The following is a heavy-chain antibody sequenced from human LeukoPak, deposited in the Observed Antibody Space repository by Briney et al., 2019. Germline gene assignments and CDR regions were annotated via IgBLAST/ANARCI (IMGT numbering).Heavy chain of an antibody. CDR2: ISSSSSYI. J-gene: IGHJ4*02. V-gene: IGHV3-21*01. CDR3: ARARSFWLADY. Sequence: RYLRLSCAASGFTFSSYSMNWVRQAPGKWLEWVSSISSSSSYIYYADSVKGRFTISRDNAKNSLYLQMNSLRAEDTAVYYCARARSFWLADYWGQGTLVTVSS. CDR1: GFTFSSYS. D-gene: IGHD6-19*01.